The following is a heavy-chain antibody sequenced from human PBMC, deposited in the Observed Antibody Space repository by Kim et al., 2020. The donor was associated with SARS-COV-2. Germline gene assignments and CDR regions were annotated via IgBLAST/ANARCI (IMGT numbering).Heavy chain of an antibody. J-gene: IGHJ4*02. V-gene: IGHV4-4*02. Sequence: NQSLKSRVPISVDKSKNQFSLKLSSVTAADTAVYYCARAARRSNTTPFDYWGQGTLVTVSS. D-gene: IGHD2-15*01. CDR3: ARAARRSNTTPFDY.